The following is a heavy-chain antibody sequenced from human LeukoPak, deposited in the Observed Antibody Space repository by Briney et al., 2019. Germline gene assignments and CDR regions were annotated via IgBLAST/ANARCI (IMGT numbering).Heavy chain of an antibody. CDR2: IYYSGST. D-gene: IGHD3-10*01. CDR3: ARDHRGMVRGVIDY. CDR1: GGSISSSSYY. J-gene: IGHJ4*02. V-gene: IGHV4-39*07. Sequence: PSETLSLTCTVSGGSISSSSYYWGWIRQPPGKGLEWIGSIYYSGSTYYKPSLKGRVTISVDTSKNQFSLKLSSVTAADTAVYYCARDHRGMVRGVIDYWGQGTLVTVSS.